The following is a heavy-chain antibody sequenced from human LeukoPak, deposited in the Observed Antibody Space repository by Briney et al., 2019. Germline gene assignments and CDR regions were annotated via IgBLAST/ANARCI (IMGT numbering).Heavy chain of an antibody. CDR2: IKEDGSET. V-gene: IGHV3-7*01. CDR3: SRSLNN. Sequence: GGSLRLSCAASGFTFGRSWMDWVRQAPGKGLEWVANIKEDGSETYYVDSAKGRFTISRDNAKSSLYLQMDRVRVEDTAIYYCSRSLNNWGQGTLVAVSS. CDR1: GFTFGRSW. J-gene: IGHJ4*02.